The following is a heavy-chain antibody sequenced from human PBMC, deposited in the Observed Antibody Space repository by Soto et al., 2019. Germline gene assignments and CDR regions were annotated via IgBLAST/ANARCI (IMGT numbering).Heavy chain of an antibody. CDR1: GITFSTYR. D-gene: IGHD3-3*01. Sequence: EVQLVESGGGLVQPGGPLRLSCVVSGITFSTYRMHWVRQAPGKGLVWVSHIKSDGTVTHYTDSVRGRFIISRDNAKNTLFLQMNSLRAEDTAVYYCARENYDFWSGYYLDYWGQGTLVTVSS. CDR2: IKSDGTVT. V-gene: IGHV3-74*01. CDR3: ARENYDFWSGYYLDY. J-gene: IGHJ4*02.